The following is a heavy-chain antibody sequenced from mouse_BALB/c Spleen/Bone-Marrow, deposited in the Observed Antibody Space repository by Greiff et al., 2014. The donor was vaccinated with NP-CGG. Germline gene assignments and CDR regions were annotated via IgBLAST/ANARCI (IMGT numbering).Heavy chain of an antibody. D-gene: IGHD2-3*01. V-gene: IGHV1-67*01. CDR3: ARYDGYYGAIDH. CDR1: GYTFTDYA. CDR2: ISTYSGNT. J-gene: IGHJ4*01. Sequence: VHLVESGPELVRPGASVKISCKGSGYTFTDYAMHWVKQSHAKSLEWIGVISTYSGNTNYNQKFKGKATMTVDKSSSTAYMELARLTSEDSAIYYCARYDGYYGAIDHWGQGTSVTVSS.